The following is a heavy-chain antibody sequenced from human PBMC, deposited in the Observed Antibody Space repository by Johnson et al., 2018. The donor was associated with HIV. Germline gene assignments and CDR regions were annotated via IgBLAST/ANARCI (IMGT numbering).Heavy chain of an antibody. CDR2: IYSGGDT. J-gene: IGHJ3*02. CDR1: GFTVSGNY. D-gene: IGHD6-13*01. V-gene: IGHV3-66*01. CDR3: ARDLSEGGSWYRDVFDI. Sequence: VQLVESGGNLVQPGGSLRLSCGASGFTVSGNYMSWVRQAPGKGLEWVSIIYSGGDTYYADSVKGRFPISRDNSKTPLYLQMNSLRAEETAVYHCARDLSEGGSWYRDVFDIWGQGTMVTVSS.